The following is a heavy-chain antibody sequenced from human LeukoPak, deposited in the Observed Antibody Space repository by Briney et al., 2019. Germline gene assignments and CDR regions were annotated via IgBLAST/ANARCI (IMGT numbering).Heavy chain of an antibody. CDR2: IYYSGST. CDR3: ARLFFSGSYYDYYYYYMDV. J-gene: IGHJ6*03. Sequence: KASETLSLTCTVSGGSISSSSYYWGWIRQPPGKGLEWIGSIYYSGSTYYNPSLKSRVTISVDTSKNQFSLKLSSVTAADTAVYYCARLFFSGSYYDYYYYYMDVWGKGTTVTVSS. D-gene: IGHD1-26*01. CDR1: GGSISSSSYY. V-gene: IGHV4-39*07.